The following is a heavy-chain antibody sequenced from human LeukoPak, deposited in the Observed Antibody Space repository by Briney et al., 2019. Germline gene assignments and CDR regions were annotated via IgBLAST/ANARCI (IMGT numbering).Heavy chain of an antibody. J-gene: IGHJ4*02. D-gene: IGHD3-10*01. Sequence: ASVKVSCKASGYTFTSNGISWVRQAPGQGLEWVGWISTYNGNTNYAQKFQGRVTMTTDTSTGTAYMELRSLRSDDTAVYYCARDFGYGSGTYYTGYYDYWGQGTLVTVSS. V-gene: IGHV1-18*01. CDR1: GYTFTSNG. CDR3: ARDFGYGSGTYYTGYYDY. CDR2: ISTYNGNT.